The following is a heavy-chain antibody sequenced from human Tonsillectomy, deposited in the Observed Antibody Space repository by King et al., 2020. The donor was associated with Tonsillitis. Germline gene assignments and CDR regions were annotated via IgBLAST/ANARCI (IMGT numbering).Heavy chain of an antibody. Sequence: VQLQESGPGLVKPSETLSLTCTVSGGSISSYYWSWIRQPPGKGLEWIGYMYYSGSTNYNPSLKSRVTISVDTSKNQFSLKLSSVTAADPAVYYCARRVAGALDYWGQGTLVTVSS. CDR2: MYYSGST. V-gene: IGHV4-59*08. CDR3: ARRVAGALDY. J-gene: IGHJ4*02. D-gene: IGHD1-26*01. CDR1: GGSISSYY.